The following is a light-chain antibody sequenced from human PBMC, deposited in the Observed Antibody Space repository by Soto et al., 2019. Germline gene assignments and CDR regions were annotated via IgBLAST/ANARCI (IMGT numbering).Light chain of an antibody. V-gene: IGKV3-15*01. CDR2: GAS. CDR3: QQYNNWPPWT. Sequence: EIVMTQSPATLSVSPGERATLSCRASQSVSSNLAWYQQKPGQAPRLLIYGASTRATGIPARCSGSGSVTESTLTIGSLQSEAFAVYYCQQYNNWPPWTFGQGTMVVIK. CDR1: QSVSSN. J-gene: IGKJ1*01.